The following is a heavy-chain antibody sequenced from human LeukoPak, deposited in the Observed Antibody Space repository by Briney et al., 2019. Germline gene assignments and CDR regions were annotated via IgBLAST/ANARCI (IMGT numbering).Heavy chain of an antibody. V-gene: IGHV3-9*01. Sequence: GRSLRLSCAAAGFTFGDYAMHWVRQAPGKGLEGVSGISWNGGSIGDADAVEGRFTISRDNAKNPLHLQMNSLSAADTALYYCAKDGDSSRNYYYYGMDVWGQGTTVTVSS. CDR1: GFTFGDYA. CDR3: AKDGDSSRNYYYYGMDV. D-gene: IGHD3-22*01. CDR2: ISWNGGSI. J-gene: IGHJ6*02.